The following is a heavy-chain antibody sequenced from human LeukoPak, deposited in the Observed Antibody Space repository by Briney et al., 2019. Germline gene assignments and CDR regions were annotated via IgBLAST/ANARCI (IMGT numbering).Heavy chain of an antibody. D-gene: IGHD3-10*01. CDR3: AKATTGSPSRYFDP. CDR2: ISGSGAST. Sequence: PGGSLRLSCLTSGFTLSTNAMSWVRQAPGKGLEWISGISGSGASTYYADSVKGRFTISRDNSKSTLYLQVSSLRAEDTAVYYCAKATTGSPSRYFDPWGQGTLVTVSS. J-gene: IGHJ5*02. V-gene: IGHV3-23*01. CDR1: GFTLSTNA.